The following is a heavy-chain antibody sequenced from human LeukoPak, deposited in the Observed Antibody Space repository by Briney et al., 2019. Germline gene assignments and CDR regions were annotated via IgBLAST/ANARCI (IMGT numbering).Heavy chain of an antibody. D-gene: IGHD5-18*01. CDR2: ISYDGSNK. CDR1: GFTFSSYA. J-gene: IGHJ4*02. V-gene: IGHV3-30*04. CDR3: ARAVYTAMPMNDY. Sequence: GGSLRLSCAASGFTFSSYAMHWVRQAPGKGLEWVAVISYDGSNKYYADSVKGRFTISRDNSKNTLYLQMNSLRAEDTAVYYCARAVYTAMPMNDYWGQGTLVTVSS.